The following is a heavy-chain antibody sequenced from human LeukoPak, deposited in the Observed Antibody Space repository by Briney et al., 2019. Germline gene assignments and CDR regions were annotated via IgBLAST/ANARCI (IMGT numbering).Heavy chain of an antibody. CDR1: GFTFSSYA. CDR2: ISGSGGST. V-gene: IGHV3-23*01. D-gene: IGHD2-8*01. CDR3: AKDVLMFYYFDY. J-gene: IGHJ4*02. Sequence: GGSLRLSCAASGFTFSSYAMSWVRQAPGRGLEWVSAISGSGGSTYYADSVKGRFTISRDNSKNTLYLQMNSLRAEDTAVYYCAKDVLMFYYFDYWGQGTLVTVSS.